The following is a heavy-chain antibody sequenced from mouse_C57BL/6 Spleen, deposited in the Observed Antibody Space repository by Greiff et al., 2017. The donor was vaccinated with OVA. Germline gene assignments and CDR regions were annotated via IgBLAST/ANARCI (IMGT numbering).Heavy chain of an antibody. J-gene: IGHJ1*03. CDR1: GFTFSDYG. D-gene: IGHD1-1*01. V-gene: IGHV5-17*01. CDR2: ISSGSSTI. Sequence: EVHLVESGGGLVKPGGSLKLSCAASGFTFSDYGMHWVRQAPEKGLEWVAYISSGSSTIYYADTVKGRFTISRDNAKNTLFLQMTSLRSEDTAMYYCARNGYYGSSLGIWGTGTTVTVSS. CDR3: ARNGYYGSSLGI.